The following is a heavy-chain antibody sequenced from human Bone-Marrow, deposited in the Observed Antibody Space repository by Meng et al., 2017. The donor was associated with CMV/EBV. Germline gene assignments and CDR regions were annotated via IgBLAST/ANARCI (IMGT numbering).Heavy chain of an antibody. V-gene: IGHV3-48*03. CDR1: GFTFSSYE. CDR2: ISSSGSTI. J-gene: IGHJ5*01. CDR3: ARIYCGGDCYPPDPWFDS. Sequence: GESLKISCAASGFTFSSYEMNWVRQAPGKGLEWVSYISSSGSTIYYADSVKGRFTISRDNAKNSLYLQMNSLRAEDTAVYYCARIYCGGDCYPPDPWFDSWGPGNLVNVSS. D-gene: IGHD2-21*01.